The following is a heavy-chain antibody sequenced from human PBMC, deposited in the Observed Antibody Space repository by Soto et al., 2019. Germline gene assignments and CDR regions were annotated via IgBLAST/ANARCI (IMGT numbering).Heavy chain of an antibody. D-gene: IGHD3-10*01. Sequence: QEQLLQSGAEVKKPVASVTVSCKASGYTFHIYFVHWVRQAPGQGLEWMGIINAGSGTTNYSQQFQGRIIMTSDPYTHTFHMGITSVTSEDTAVYFCAKEKILDGSGRRHYYDMEDWGQGTAVSVSS. J-gene: IGHJ6*02. V-gene: IGHV1-46*02. CDR3: AKEKILDGSGRRHYYDMED. CDR2: INAGSGTT. CDR1: GYTFHIYF.